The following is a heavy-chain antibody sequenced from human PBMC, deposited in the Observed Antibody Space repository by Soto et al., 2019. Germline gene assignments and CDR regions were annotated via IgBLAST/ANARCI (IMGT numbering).Heavy chain of an antibody. D-gene: IGHD2-2*02. V-gene: IGHV5-51*01. Sequence: GESLKISCKGSGYSFATYWIGWVRQMPGKGLEWMGIIYPGDSDTRYSPSFQGQVTISADKSISTAYLQWSSLKASDTAIYYCATGGYCSDTTCYNFFDYWGLGTLVTVSS. CDR3: ATGGYCSDTTCYNFFDY. CDR2: IYPGDSDT. J-gene: IGHJ4*02. CDR1: GYSFATYW.